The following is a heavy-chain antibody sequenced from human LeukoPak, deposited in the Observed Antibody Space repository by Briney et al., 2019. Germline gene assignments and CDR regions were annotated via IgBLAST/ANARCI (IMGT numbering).Heavy chain of an antibody. CDR3: ASPRTSYRYTFDY. V-gene: IGHV4-4*09. CDR2: ISTSGST. CDR1: VASISNYY. Sequence: SETLSLTCAVSVASISNYYWSWIRQAPGKGLEWIGHISTSGSTNYNPSLKSRVSISLDTSNNRFSLNLNFVTAADTAVYFCASPRTSYRYTFDYWGPGALVTVSS. J-gene: IGHJ4*02. D-gene: IGHD5-18*01.